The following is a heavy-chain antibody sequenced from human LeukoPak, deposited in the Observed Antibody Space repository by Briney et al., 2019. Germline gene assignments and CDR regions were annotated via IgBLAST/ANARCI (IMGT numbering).Heavy chain of an antibody. V-gene: IGHV3-21*01. CDR3: ARDVQDRIVGGRGNAFDI. CDR1: GFTFSSYS. Sequence: PGGSLRLSCAASGFTFSSYSMNWVRQAPGKGLEWVSSISSSSSYIYYADSVKGRFTISRDNAKNSLYLQMNSLRAEDTAVYYCARDVQDRIVGGRGNAFDIWGQGTMVTVSS. D-gene: IGHD2-21*01. J-gene: IGHJ3*02. CDR2: ISSSSSYI.